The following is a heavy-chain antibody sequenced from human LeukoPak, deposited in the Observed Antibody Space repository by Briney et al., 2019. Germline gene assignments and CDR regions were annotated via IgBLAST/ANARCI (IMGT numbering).Heavy chain of an antibody. Sequence: SETLSLTCTVSGGSISSSIYYWGWLRQPPGKGLEWIGSIYYSGSTHYNPSLKSRVTISVDTSKNQFSLKLSSVTAADTAVYYCARHFSTSSAYSFFDYWGQGTLVTVSS. CDR1: GGSISSSIYY. J-gene: IGHJ4*02. D-gene: IGHD3-22*01. V-gene: IGHV4-39*01. CDR2: IYYSGST. CDR3: ARHFSTSSAYSFFDY.